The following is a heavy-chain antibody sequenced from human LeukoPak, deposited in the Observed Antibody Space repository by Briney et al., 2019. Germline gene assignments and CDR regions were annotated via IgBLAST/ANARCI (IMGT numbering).Heavy chain of an antibody. J-gene: IGHJ4*02. D-gene: IGHD6-6*01. Sequence: GASLKLSCKTSGFTFSSYYMHWVRQAPGQGLEWVGLVIPSGGETSYAHKFKGRFTITRDTAKNTPYLQLNSLRSEDTAVYYCARAGSMSSMGGCGYWGQGSLVTVSS. CDR1: GFTFSSYY. V-gene: IGHV1-46*01. CDR3: ARAGSMSSMGGCGY. CDR2: VIPSGGET.